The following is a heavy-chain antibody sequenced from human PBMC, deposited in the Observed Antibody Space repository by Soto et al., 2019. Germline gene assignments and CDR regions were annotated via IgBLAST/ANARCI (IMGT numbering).Heavy chain of an antibody. V-gene: IGHV1-18*01. D-gene: IGHD3-10*01. Sequence: ASVKVSCKASGYTFTSYGISWVRQAPGQGLEWMGWISAYNGNTNYAQKLQGRVTMTTDTSTSTAYMEPRSQRSDDTAVYYCARDLVVRNYYYGMDVWGQGTTVTVSS. CDR3: ARDLVVRNYYYGMDV. J-gene: IGHJ6*02. CDR1: GYTFTSYG. CDR2: ISAYNGNT.